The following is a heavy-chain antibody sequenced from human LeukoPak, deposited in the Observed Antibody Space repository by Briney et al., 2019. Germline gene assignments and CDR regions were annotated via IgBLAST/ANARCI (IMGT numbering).Heavy chain of an antibody. CDR2: IYYSGST. D-gene: IGHD6-13*01. J-gene: IGHJ6*03. CDR1: GGAISSYY. CDR3: ARYLAAAGTRFYYYYYMDV. V-gene: IGHV4-59*12. Sequence: PSETLSLTLTVPGGAISSYYWSWIRQPPGKGLEWIWYIYYSGSTNYNPSLKSRVTISVDTSKNQFSLKLSSVTAADTAVYYCARYLAAAGTRFYYYYYMDVWGKGTTVTISS.